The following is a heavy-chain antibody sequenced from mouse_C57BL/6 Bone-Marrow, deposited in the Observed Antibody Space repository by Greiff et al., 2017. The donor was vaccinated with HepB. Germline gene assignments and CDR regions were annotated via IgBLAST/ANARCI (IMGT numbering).Heavy chain of an antibody. Sequence: EVQLQQSGAELVRPGASVKLSCTASGFNIKDDYMHWVKQRPEQGLEWIGWIDPENGDTEYASKFQGKATITADTSYNTAYLQLSSLTSEDTAVYYCTTLLRPGFAYWGQGTLVTVSA. V-gene: IGHV14-4*01. CDR1: GFNIKDDY. CDR3: TTLLRPGFAY. D-gene: IGHD1-1*01. J-gene: IGHJ3*01. CDR2: IDPENGDT.